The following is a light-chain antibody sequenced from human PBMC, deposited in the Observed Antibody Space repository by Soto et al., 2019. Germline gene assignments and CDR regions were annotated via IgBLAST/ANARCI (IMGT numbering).Light chain of an antibody. Sequence: EIVMTQSPATLSVSPGERATLSCRASQSVSSNLAWYQQKPGQAPRLLIYGASTRATGIPARFSGSGSGTEFTFPISSLQSEDFAVYYYQQYNNWPFTFGPGTKVDIK. CDR2: GAS. J-gene: IGKJ3*01. V-gene: IGKV3-15*01. CDR1: QSVSSN. CDR3: QQYNNWPFT.